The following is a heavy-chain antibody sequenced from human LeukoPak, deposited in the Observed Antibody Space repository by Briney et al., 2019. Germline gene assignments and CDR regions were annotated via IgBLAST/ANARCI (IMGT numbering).Heavy chain of an antibody. CDR1: GASLARDMYH. Sequence: SETLSLTCTVSGASLARDMYHWGWVRQSPGKGLEWLGTIYYDGSTFYSPSFKSRVTISINASKKQLSLNLASVTAADTAVYYCARRGDAWEILYSFDVWGQGTAVIVSS. V-gene: IGHV4-39*01. D-gene: IGHD2-15*01. CDR2: IYYDGST. CDR3: ARRGDAWEILYSFDV. J-gene: IGHJ3*01.